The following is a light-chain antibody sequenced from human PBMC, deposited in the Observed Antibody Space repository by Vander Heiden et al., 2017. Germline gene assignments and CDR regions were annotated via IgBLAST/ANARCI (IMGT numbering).Light chain of an antibody. CDR3: QQYFSTPLT. J-gene: IGKJ4*01. V-gene: IGKV4-1*01. CDR2: WAS. Sequence: DIVLTPSPDSLAVSLGERATINCKSSQSLLYSSNNRNDLAWYQQKPGQPPTLLIYWASARESGVPDRFSGSGSGTDFTLTISSLQAEDVAVYYCQQYFSTPLTFGGGTKVEIK. CDR1: QSLLYSSNNRND.